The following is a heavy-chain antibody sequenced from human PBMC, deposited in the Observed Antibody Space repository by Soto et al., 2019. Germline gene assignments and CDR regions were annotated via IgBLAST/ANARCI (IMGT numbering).Heavy chain of an antibody. J-gene: IGHJ4*02. CDR1: GGSVSGGSYY. D-gene: IGHD3-3*01. CDR2: IFYTGSS. CDR3: AGDRGFWHYFDS. Sequence: SETLSLTCTVSGGSVSGGSYYWSWIRQPPGKGLEWIGYIFYTGSSNYNLSLKSRATISVDTSQNQFSLKLSSVTAADTAVYYCAGDRGFWHYFDSWGQGTLVTVSS. V-gene: IGHV4-61*01.